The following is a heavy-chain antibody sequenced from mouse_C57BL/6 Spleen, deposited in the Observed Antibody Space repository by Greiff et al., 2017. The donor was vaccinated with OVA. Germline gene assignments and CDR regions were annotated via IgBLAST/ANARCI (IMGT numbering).Heavy chain of an antibody. D-gene: IGHD1-1*01. CDR3: ARGHGSSEYYFDY. V-gene: IGHV1-54*01. Sequence: QVQLKESGAELVRPGTSVKVSCKASGYAFTNYLIEWVKQRPGQGLEWIGVINPGSGGTNYNEKFKGKATLTADKSSSTAYMQLSSLTSEDSAVYFCARGHGSSEYYFDYWGQGTTLTVSS. CDR2: INPGSGGT. J-gene: IGHJ2*01. CDR1: GYAFTNYL.